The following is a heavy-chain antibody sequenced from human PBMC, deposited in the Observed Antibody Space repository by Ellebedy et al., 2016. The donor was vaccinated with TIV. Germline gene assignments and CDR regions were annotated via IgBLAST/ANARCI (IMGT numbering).Heavy chain of an antibody. Sequence: GESLKISXAASGFTFSSYDMHWVRQDTGGGLEWVGAIGTGADAYYSGSVTGRFTVSRENAKNSLYLHMNSLGAGDTAVYYCARESQSSNWNKWDFDLWGRGTLVTVSS. CDR3: ARESQSSNWNKWDFDL. CDR2: IGTGADA. J-gene: IGHJ2*01. V-gene: IGHV3-13*01. CDR1: GFTFSSYD. D-gene: IGHD6-13*01.